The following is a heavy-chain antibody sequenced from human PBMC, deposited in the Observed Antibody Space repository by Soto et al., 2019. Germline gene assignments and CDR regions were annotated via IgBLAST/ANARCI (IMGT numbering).Heavy chain of an antibody. CDR3: ARERPDYGDYSFDY. V-gene: IGHV4-59*01. CDR2: TSYSGTT. D-gene: IGHD4-17*01. CDR1: GVSISSVY. J-gene: IGHJ4*02. Sequence: SETLCLPCTVFGVSISSVYWPWIRQSPGKGLEWIGYTSYSGTTNYNPSLKSRVTISLDTSKNQFSLKLSSVTAADTAVYYCARERPDYGDYSFDYWGQGTLVTVSS.